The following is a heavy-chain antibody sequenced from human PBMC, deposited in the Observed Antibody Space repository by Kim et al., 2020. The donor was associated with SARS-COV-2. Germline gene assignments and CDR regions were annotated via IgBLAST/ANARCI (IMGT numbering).Heavy chain of an antibody. V-gene: IGHV3-23*01. CDR1: GFTFSSYA. CDR3: SEDLRRDYGDHFEH. CDR2: ISGSGGST. Sequence: GGSLRLTCAASGFTFSSYAMSWVRQAPGQGLEWVSAISGSGGSTYHADSVKGRFTISRDNSKNTQYLQMKSPRAADKAVHYCSEDLRRDYGDHFEHWGQG. J-gene: IGHJ4*02. D-gene: IGHD4-17*01.